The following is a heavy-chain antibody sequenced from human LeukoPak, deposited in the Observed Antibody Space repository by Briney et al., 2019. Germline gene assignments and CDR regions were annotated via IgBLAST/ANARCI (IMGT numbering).Heavy chain of an antibody. J-gene: IGHJ4*02. CDR2: ITDNGGNS. Sequence: GGSLRLSCAASGLNFRDYYMGWIRQAPGKGLEWISYITDNGGNSFYADSVKGRFTISRDNSKNTLYLQMNSLRAEDTAVYYCANRYEGFDYWGQGTLVTVSS. CDR1: GLNFRDYY. D-gene: IGHD3-3*01. V-gene: IGHV3-23*01. CDR3: ANRYEGFDY.